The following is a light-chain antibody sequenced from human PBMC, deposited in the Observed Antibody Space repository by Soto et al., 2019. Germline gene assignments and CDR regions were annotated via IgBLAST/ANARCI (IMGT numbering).Light chain of an antibody. V-gene: IGKV1-12*01. CDR3: QQTNDCPHP. CDR2: ATS. CDR1: QYVSEW. Sequence: DIQMTQSPSSVSASVGDRVTITCRASQYVSEWLAWYQQKPGKAPKPLIYATSHLRSGVPTRFSGSGSGTDFTLTISGPQPEDFATYYCQQTNDCPHPFGGGTKVEIK. J-gene: IGKJ4*01.